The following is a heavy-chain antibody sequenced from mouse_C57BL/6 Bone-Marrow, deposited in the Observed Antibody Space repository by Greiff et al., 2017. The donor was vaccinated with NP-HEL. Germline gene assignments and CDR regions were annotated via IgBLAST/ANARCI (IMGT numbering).Heavy chain of an antibody. CDR3: ARDYYGEGAMDY. V-gene: IGHV3-1*01. Sequence: VQLKQSGPGMVKPSQSLSLTCTVPGYSITSGYDWHWIRHFPGNKLEWMGYISYSGSTNYNPSLKSRISITHDTSKNHFFLKLNSVTTEDTATYYCARDYYGEGAMDYWGQGTSVTVSS. CDR1: GYSITSGYD. CDR2: ISYSGST. J-gene: IGHJ4*01. D-gene: IGHD1-1*01.